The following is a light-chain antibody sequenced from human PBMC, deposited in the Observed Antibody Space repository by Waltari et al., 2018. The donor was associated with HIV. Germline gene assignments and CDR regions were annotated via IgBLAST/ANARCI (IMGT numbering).Light chain of an antibody. CDR1: HNINSGD. CDR2: DAS. V-gene: IGKV3D-20*01. J-gene: IGKJ1*01. CDR3: QQYSSSPWT. Sequence: VFTLSPVSLSLSAGERATVSCGGSHNINSGDFAWYQQRLGLPPSLLIYDASKRASGVPDRFSGGGSGTDFTLTINRLDSEDSAVYFCQQYSSSPWTFGQGTKV.